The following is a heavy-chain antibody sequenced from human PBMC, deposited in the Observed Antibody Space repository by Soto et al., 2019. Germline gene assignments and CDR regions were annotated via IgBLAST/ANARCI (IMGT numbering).Heavy chain of an antibody. J-gene: IGHJ4*02. CDR1: GGSISSGGYY. D-gene: IGHD3-10*02. Sequence: QVQLQESGPGLVKPSQTLSLTCTVSGGSISSGGYYWSWIRQHPGKGLEWIGYIYYSGSTYYNPSLKIRVTLSVDTSKNQFSLRLSSVTAADTAVYYWARGHVRYYFDYWGQGTLVTVSS. CDR3: ARGHVRYYFDY. V-gene: IGHV4-31*03. CDR2: IYYSGST.